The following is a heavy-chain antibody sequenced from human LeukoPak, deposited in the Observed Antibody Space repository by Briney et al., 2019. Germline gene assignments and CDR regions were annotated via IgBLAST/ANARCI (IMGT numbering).Heavy chain of an antibody. CDR1: GFTFSSYA. V-gene: IGHV3-23*01. CDR3: ARAGMETDPLDYYYYMDV. J-gene: IGHJ6*03. CDR2: ISGSGGST. D-gene: IGHD5-18*01. Sequence: TGGSLRLSCAASGFTFSSYAMSWVRQAPGKGLEWVSAISGSGGSTYYADSVKGRLTISRDNSKNTLYLQMNSLRAEDTAVYYCARAGMETDPLDYYYYMDVWGKGTTVTVSS.